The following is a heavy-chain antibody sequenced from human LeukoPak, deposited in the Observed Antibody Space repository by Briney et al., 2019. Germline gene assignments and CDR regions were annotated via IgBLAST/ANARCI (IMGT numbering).Heavy chain of an antibody. J-gene: IGHJ6*03. CDR2: IKQDGSEK. D-gene: IGHD3-22*01. Sequence: GGSLRLSCAASGFTFSSYWMSWVRQAPGKGLEWVANIKQDGSEKYYVDSVKGRFTISRDNAKNSLYLQMNSLRAEDTAAYYCAAGSSGYYYYYYYMDVWGKGTTVTVSS. CDR1: GFTFSSYW. CDR3: AAGSSGYYYYYYYMDV. V-gene: IGHV3-7*01.